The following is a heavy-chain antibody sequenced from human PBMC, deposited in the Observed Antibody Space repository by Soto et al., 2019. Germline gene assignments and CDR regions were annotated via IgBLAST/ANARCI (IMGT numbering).Heavy chain of an antibody. CDR2: IYYSGST. Sequence: SETLSLTCTVSGGPISSGDYYWSWIRQPPGKGLEWIGYIYYSGSTYYNTSLKSRVTISVDTSKNQFSLKLSSVTAAYTAVYYCASRGYYDSSGLNWGQGTLVTVSS. CDR3: ASRGYYDSSGLN. D-gene: IGHD3-22*01. V-gene: IGHV4-30-4*01. J-gene: IGHJ4*02. CDR1: GGPISSGDYY.